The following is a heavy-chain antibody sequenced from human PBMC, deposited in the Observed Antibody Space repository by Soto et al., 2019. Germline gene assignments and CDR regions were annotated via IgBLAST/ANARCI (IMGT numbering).Heavy chain of an antibody. CDR1: GGTFSSYT. Sequence: QVQLVQPGAEVKKPGSSVKVSCKASGGTFSSYTISWVRHAPGQGLEWMGRIIPILGIANYAQKFQGRVTITADKSTSTAYMELSSLRSEDTAVYYCAGSDIVAAFDYWGQGTLVTVSS. J-gene: IGHJ4*02. CDR3: AGSDIVAAFDY. CDR2: IIPILGIA. D-gene: IGHD5-12*01. V-gene: IGHV1-69*02.